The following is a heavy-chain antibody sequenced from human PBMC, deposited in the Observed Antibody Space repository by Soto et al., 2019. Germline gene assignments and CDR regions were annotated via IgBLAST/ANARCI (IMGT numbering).Heavy chain of an antibody. CDR1: GYTFTTFW. CDR3: ATLFCRTTTCDSWFDP. V-gene: IGHV5-10-1*01. CDR2: IDPRDSYV. D-gene: IGHD2-2*01. J-gene: IGHJ5*02. Sequence: PGESLKISCTGFGYTFTTFWISWVRQMPGKGLEWMGRIDPRDSYVNYSPSFQGHVTISLDKSISTAYLQWGSLKASDTAMYYCATLFCRTTTCDSWFDPWGQGTLVTVYS.